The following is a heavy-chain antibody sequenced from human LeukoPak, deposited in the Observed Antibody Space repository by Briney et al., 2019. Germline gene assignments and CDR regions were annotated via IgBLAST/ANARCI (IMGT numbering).Heavy chain of an antibody. J-gene: IGHJ5*02. D-gene: IGHD3-10*01. Sequence: ASVKVSCKASGYTFTGYYMHWVRQAPGQGLEWMGWINPNSGGTNYAQKFQGRVTMTRDTSISTAYMELSRLRSDDTAVYYCARDRLHVSGWFDPWSQGTLVTVSS. V-gene: IGHV1-2*02. CDR2: INPNSGGT. CDR3: ARDRLHVSGWFDP. CDR1: GYTFTGYY.